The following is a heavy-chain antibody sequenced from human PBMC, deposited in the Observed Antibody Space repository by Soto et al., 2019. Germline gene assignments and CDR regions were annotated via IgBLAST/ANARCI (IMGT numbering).Heavy chain of an antibody. Sequence: QVQLVESGGGVVQPGRSLRLSCAASGFTFSSYAMHWVSQAPGKGLEWVAVISYDGSNKYYADSVKGRFTISRDNSKNTLYLQRNSLRAEDTAVYYCARQDFLHCSSTSCYTSGDAFDIWGQGTMVTVSS. CDR1: GFTFSSYA. J-gene: IGHJ3*02. CDR2: ISYDGSNK. D-gene: IGHD2-2*02. V-gene: IGHV3-30-3*01. CDR3: ARQDFLHCSSTSCYTSGDAFDI.